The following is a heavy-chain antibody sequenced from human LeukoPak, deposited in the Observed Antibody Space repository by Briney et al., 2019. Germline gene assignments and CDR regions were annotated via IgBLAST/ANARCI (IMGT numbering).Heavy chain of an antibody. D-gene: IGHD2-21*02. Sequence: GGSLRLSCAASGFTFSSYEMNWVRQAPGKGLEWVSDISGSGATTFYADSVKGRFTISRDNSKNTLYLQMNSLRAEDTAVYYCARGTAAGRCPFDHWGQGTLVTVSS. J-gene: IGHJ5*02. V-gene: IGHV3-23*01. CDR3: ARGTAAGRCPFDH. CDR2: ISGSGATT. CDR1: GFTFSSYE.